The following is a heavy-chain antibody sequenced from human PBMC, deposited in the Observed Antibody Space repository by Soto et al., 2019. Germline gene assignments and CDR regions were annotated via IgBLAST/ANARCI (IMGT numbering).Heavy chain of an antibody. D-gene: IGHD3-3*01. CDR1: GDTFSSYA. CDR2: IIPILGSA. Sequence: QAQLVQSGAEVKKPGYSVKVSCKASGDTFSSYAISWVRQAPRQGLEWMGVIIPILGSANYAQKFQGRVTITADESNSTAYMDLSSLRSEDTAVYYCARGAGIFGVVAIDYWGQGTLVTVSS. CDR3: ARGAGIFGVVAIDY. J-gene: IGHJ4*02. V-gene: IGHV1-69*01.